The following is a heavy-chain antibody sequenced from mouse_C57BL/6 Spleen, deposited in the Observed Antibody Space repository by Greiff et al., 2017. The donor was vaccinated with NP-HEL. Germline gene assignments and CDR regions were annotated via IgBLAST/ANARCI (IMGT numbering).Heavy chain of an antibody. Sequence: QVQLQQPGAELVMPGASVKLSCKASGYTFTSYWMHWVKQRPGQGLEWIGEIDPSDSYTNYNQKFKGKSTLTVDKSSSPAYMQLSSLTSEDSAVYYCARDYYGSRGGYFDVGGTGTTVTVSS. D-gene: IGHD1-1*01. CDR3: ARDYYGSRGGYFDV. V-gene: IGHV1-69*01. CDR1: GYTFTSYW. CDR2: IDPSDSYT. J-gene: IGHJ1*03.